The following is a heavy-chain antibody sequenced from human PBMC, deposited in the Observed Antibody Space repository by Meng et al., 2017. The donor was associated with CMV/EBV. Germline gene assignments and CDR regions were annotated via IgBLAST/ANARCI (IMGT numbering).Heavy chain of an antibody. CDR3: AKPRGSGLKYFFDF. CDR1: GFTFNRNS. Sequence: ASGFTFNRNSMIWVRQAPGKGLEWVSTIVSTGVSTYYADSVKGRFTISRDNSKNTLYLQMTSLRAEDTAVYYCAKPRGSGLKYFFDFWGQGTLVTVSS. CDR2: IVSTGVST. V-gene: IGHV3-23*01. J-gene: IGHJ4*02. D-gene: IGHD6-19*01.